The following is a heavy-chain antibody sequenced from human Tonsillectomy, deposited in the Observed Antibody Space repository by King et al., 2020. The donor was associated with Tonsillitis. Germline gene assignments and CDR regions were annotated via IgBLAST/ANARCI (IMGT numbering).Heavy chain of an antibody. J-gene: IGHJ5*02. CDR1: GYSFTNYW. V-gene: IGHV5-51*01. Sequence: VQLVESGAEVKKPGESLKISCKGSGYSFTNYWIGWVRQMPGKGLEWMGIIYPGDSDTRYSPSFQGQVTISADKSISTAYLQWSSLKASDTAMYYCARLYDYDNSAYPWVAWFDPWGQGTLVTVSS. CDR2: IYPGDSDT. CDR3: ARLYDYDNSAYPWVAWFDP. D-gene: IGHD3-22*01.